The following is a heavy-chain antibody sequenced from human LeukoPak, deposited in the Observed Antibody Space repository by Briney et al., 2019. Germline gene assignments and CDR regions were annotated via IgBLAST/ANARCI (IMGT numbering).Heavy chain of an antibody. D-gene: IGHD3-22*01. CDR2: ISAYSGNT. Sequence: ASVKVSCKASGYTFTNYGIFWVRQAPGQGLEWMGWISAYSGNTNYAQKLQGRVTMTTETSTSTAYMEQESLRSDDTAVYYCAISQGSYYDTSGYLGGDYWGQGTLVTVSS. CDR1: GYTFTNYG. V-gene: IGHV1-18*01. J-gene: IGHJ4*02. CDR3: AISQGSYYDTSGYLGGDY.